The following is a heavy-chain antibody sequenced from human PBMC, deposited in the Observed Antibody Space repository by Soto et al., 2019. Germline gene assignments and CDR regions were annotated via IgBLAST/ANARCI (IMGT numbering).Heavy chain of an antibody. CDR2: ISGSGGST. D-gene: IGHD2-21*01. Sequence: AAAGFTCGYYGWSWVRPAPGKGLEWVSAISGSGGSTYYADSVKGRFTISRDNSKNTLYLQMNSLRAEDTAVYYCARSAGPRLQEFHPWGQGTLVNVA. V-gene: IGHV3-23*01. J-gene: IGHJ5*02. CDR1: GFTCGYYG. CDR3: ARSAGPRLQEFHP.